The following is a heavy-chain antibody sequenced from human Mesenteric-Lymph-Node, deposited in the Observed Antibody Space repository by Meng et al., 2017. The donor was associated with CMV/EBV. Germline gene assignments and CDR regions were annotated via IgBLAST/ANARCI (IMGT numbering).Heavy chain of an antibody. Sequence: GGSLRLSCAASGFTVSSNYMTWVRQAPGKGLEWVSIIYSGGTTYYADSVKGRFTISRDNAKNSLYLQMNSLRAEDTAVYYCAREMATISGGGFDYWGQGTLVTVSS. V-gene: IGHV3-53*01. CDR1: GFTVSSNY. CDR2: IYSGGTT. J-gene: IGHJ4*02. D-gene: IGHD5-24*01. CDR3: AREMATISGGGFDY.